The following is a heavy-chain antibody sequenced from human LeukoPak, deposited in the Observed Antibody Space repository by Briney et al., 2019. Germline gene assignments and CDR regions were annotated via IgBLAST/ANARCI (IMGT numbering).Heavy chain of an antibody. CDR2: INPNSGGT. CDR3: ARGGTSGYGQFNYHYYMDV. J-gene: IGHJ6*03. CDR1: GYTFTGYY. V-gene: IGHV1-2*02. Sequence: ASVKVSCKASGYTFTGYYMHWVRQAPGQGLECIGWINPNSGGTNYAQKFQGRVTMTRDTSISTAYMELRRLRSEDMAVYYCARGGTSGYGQFNYHYYMDVWGKGTTVTVSS. D-gene: IGHD5-12*01.